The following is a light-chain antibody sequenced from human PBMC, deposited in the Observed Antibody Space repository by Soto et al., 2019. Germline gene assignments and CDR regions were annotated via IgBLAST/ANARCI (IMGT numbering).Light chain of an antibody. J-gene: IGKJ2*01. V-gene: IGKV2-28*01. Sequence: DIVMTQSPLSLPVTPGEPASISGRSTQSLLHSNGYNYLDWYLQKPGQSPQLLICLGSNRASGVPDRFSGSGSGTDFTLKISRVEADDVGVYYCMQALQTPYTFGQGTKLEIK. CDR3: MQALQTPYT. CDR2: LGS. CDR1: QSLLHSNGYNY.